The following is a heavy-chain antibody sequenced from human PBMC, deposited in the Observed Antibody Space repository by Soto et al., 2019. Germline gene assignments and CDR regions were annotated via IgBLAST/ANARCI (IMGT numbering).Heavy chain of an antibody. Sequence: PSETLSLTCNVSGGSIGSKTSCWGWIRQPPGKGLEWIATFYYSEYTYYNPSLKSRVTMSVDTSKNQFSLKLSSVTAADTSVYYCARIVVIPAAPDYYNYYGVDVWGQGTTVTVSS. CDR3: ARIVVIPAAPDYYNYYGVDV. J-gene: IGHJ6*02. D-gene: IGHD2-2*01. V-gene: IGHV4-39*01. CDR1: GGSIGSKTSC. CDR2: FYYSEYT.